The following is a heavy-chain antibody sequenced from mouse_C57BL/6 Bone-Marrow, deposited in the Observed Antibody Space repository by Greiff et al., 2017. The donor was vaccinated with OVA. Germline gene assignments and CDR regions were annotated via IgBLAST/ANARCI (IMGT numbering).Heavy chain of an antibody. Sequence: EVQLQESGGGLVKPGGSLKLSCAASGFTFSSYAMSWVRQTPEKRLEWVATISDGGSYTYYPDNVKGRFTISRDNAKNNLYLQMSHLKSEDTAMYYCARGKLGRRDFDYWGQGTTLTVSS. CDR3: ARGKLGRRDFDY. D-gene: IGHD4-1*01. CDR2: ISDGGSYT. V-gene: IGHV5-4*01. CDR1: GFTFSSYA. J-gene: IGHJ2*01.